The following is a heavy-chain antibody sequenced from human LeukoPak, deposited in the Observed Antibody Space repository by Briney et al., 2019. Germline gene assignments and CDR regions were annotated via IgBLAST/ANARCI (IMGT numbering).Heavy chain of an antibody. J-gene: IGHJ6*02. D-gene: IGHD6-13*01. V-gene: IGHV1-46*01. Sequence: ASVKVSCKASGYTFTSYYMHWVRQAPGQGLEWMGIINPSGGSTSYAQKFQGRVTMTRDTSTSTVYMELSSLRSEDTAVYYCARDWIAAAGTTYYYYGMDVWGQGTTVTVSS. CDR3: ARDWIAAAGTTYYYYGMDV. CDR2: INPSGGST. CDR1: GYTFTSYY.